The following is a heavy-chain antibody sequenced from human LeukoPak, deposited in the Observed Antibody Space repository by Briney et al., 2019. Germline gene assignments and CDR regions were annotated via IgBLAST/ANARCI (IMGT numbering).Heavy chain of an antibody. CDR2: IYYTGST. CDR3: ARHLFYSYGYGRSGDRFDY. D-gene: IGHD5-18*01. J-gene: IGHJ4*02. CDR1: GGSISSYF. Sequence: SETLSLTCTISGGSISSYFWSWIRQPPGKGLEWIGYIYYTGSTNYNPSLKSRVIISLDTSKNQFSLKLSSVTAADTAVYYCARHLFYSYGYGRSGDRFDYWGQGTLVTVSS. V-gene: IGHV4-59*08.